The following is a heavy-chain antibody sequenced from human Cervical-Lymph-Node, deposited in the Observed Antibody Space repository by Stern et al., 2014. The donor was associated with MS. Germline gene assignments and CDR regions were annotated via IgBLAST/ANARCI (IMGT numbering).Heavy chain of an antibody. V-gene: IGHV5-51*01. D-gene: IGHD2-21*01. CDR3: ARHCGFRPGCIDY. CDR2: NYPGDSDT. CDR1: GYSFTSYW. J-gene: IGHJ4*02. Sequence: VQLVESGAEVKKPGESLKISCKGSGYSFTSYWIGLVRQRPGKSLEWMGINYPGDSDTRYSPSFQGQVTISADKSISTAYLQWSSLKASDTAMYYCARHCGFRPGCIDYWGQGTLVTVSS.